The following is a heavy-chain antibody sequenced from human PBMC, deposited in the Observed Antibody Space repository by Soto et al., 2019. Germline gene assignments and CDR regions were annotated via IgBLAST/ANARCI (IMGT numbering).Heavy chain of an antibody. Sequence: GGSLRLSCAASGFTFSSYAMSWVRQAPGKGLEWVSAISGSGGSTYYADSVKGRFTISRDNSKNTLYLQMNSLRAEDTAVYYCAKAQEIVVVVAASDYWGQGTLVTVSS. CDR3: AKAQEIVVVVAASDY. CDR2: ISGSGGST. D-gene: IGHD2-15*01. V-gene: IGHV3-23*01. CDR1: GFTFSSYA. J-gene: IGHJ4*02.